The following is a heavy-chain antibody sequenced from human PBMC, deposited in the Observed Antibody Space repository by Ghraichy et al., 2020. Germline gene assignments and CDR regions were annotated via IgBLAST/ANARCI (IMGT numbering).Heavy chain of an antibody. V-gene: IGHV3-21*01. Sequence: GGSLRLSCAASGFTFSSYSMNWVRQAPGKGLEWVSSISSSSSYIYYADSVKGRFTISRDNAKNSLYLQMNSLRAEDTAVYYCARSPLSDYDFWSGFDYWGQGTLVTVSS. CDR2: ISSSSSYI. CDR3: ARSPLSDYDFWSGFDY. J-gene: IGHJ4*02. D-gene: IGHD3-3*01. CDR1: GFTFSSYS.